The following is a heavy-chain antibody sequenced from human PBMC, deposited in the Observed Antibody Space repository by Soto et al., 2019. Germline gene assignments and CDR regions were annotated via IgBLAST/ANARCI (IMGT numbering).Heavy chain of an antibody. CDR3: ARGRYGDY. V-gene: IGHV1-18*01. CDR1: GYTFTSYG. Sequence: QVPLVQSGAEVKKPGASVKVSCKASGYTFTSYGITWVRQAPGQGLEWMGWTSAHNGNTDYAQKLQGRVIVTRDTSTSTAYMELRSLISDDTAVYCCARGRYGDYWGQGALVSVSS. CDR2: TSAHNGNT. J-gene: IGHJ4*02. D-gene: IGHD1-26*01.